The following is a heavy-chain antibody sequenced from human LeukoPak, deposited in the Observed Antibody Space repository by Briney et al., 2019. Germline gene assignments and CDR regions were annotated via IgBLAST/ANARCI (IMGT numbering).Heavy chain of an antibody. D-gene: IGHD5-12*01. V-gene: IGHV3-43D*03. CDR3: AKGASMGYSGYDFLDYHYMDV. CDR2: ITWDGGST. CDR1: GFTFSTYE. Sequence: GGPLRLSCAASGFTFSTYEMNWVRQAPGKGLEWVSLITWDGGSTYYRDSVKGRFTISRDNSKNSLYLQMNSLRGEDTALYYCAKGASMGYSGYDFLDYHYMDVWGRGTTVTV. J-gene: IGHJ6*03.